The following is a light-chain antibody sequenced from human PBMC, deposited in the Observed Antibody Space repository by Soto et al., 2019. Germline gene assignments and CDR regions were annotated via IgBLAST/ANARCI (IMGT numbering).Light chain of an antibody. V-gene: IGKV1-5*03. J-gene: IGKJ1*01. CDR2: KAS. Sequence: DIQMTQSPSTLSGSLGDRVTITCRASQTISSWVAWYQQKPGKAPKLLIYKASTLTSRVPSRFSGSGSGTEFTLTISSLQPDYFATYYCQHHNSYSEAFDQGTKVELK. CDR3: QHHNSYSEA. CDR1: QTISSW.